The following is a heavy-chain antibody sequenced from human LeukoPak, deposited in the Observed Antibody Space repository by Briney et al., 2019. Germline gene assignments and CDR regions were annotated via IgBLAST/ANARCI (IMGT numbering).Heavy chain of an antibody. Sequence: SVKVSCKASGGTFNSYAISWVRQAPGQGLEWMGGIIPIFGTANYAQKFQGRVTITADESTSTAYMELSSLRSEDTAVYYCARGLGWEDAFDIWGQGTMVTVSS. D-gene: IGHD3/OR15-3a*01. V-gene: IGHV1-69*13. CDR1: GGTFNSYA. CDR2: IIPIFGTA. J-gene: IGHJ3*02. CDR3: ARGLGWEDAFDI.